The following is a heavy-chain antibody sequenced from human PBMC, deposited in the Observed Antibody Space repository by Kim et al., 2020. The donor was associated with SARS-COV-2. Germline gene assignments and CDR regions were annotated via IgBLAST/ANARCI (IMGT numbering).Heavy chain of an antibody. Sequence: SETLSPTCTVSGGSVSSGSYFWSWIRQPPGKGLEWIGYIYYSGNTNYNPSLKSRVTMSVDTSKNQFSLKLRSVTAADTAVYYCARAPNDFWSGYPYYFDYWGQGTLGTVSS. CDR2: IYYSGNT. V-gene: IGHV4-61*01. D-gene: IGHD3-3*01. CDR3: ARAPNDFWSGYPYYFDY. J-gene: IGHJ4*02. CDR1: GGSVSSGSYF.